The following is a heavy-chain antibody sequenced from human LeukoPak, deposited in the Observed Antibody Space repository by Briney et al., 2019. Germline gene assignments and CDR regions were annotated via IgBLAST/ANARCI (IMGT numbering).Heavy chain of an antibody. CDR2: ISYDGSNK. J-gene: IGHJ4*02. CDR3: ARDPWQHVQYYFDY. V-gene: IGHV3-30-3*01. CDR1: GFTFSSYA. Sequence: GRSLRLSCAASGFTFSSYAMHWVRQAPGKRLEWVAVISYDGSNKYYADSVKGRFTISRDNSKNTLYLQMNSLRAEDTAVYYCARDPWQHVQYYFDYWGQGTLVTVSS. D-gene: IGHD6-6*01.